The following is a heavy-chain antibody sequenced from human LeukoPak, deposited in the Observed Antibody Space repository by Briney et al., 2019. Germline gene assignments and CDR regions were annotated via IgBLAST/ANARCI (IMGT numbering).Heavy chain of an antibody. D-gene: IGHD1-26*01. J-gene: IGHJ4*02. CDR3: AREARGSGRDFDY. CDR1: GFSFSDFY. CDR2: IGTRSNPI. V-gene: IGHV3-11*01. Sequence: GGALRLSCAASGFSFSDFYMSWIRQAPGMGLEWISYIGTRSNPIYYADSVKGRFTISRDDAKNSLYLQMNSLRDEDTAVYFCAREARGSGRDFDYWGQGILVTVSS.